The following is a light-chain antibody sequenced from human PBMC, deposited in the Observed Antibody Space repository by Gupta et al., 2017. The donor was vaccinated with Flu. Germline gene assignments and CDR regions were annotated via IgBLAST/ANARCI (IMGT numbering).Light chain of an antibody. CDR3: QSYDSIRSVVV. V-gene: IGLV6-57*01. Sequence: NFMLTQPHSVSESPGKTVTISCTRTSGSIATTYVQWYQQRPGSSPTTVIYVYNRRLSGVPDRFSCSVDSSSTSASLTISGLKTEDEADYYCQSYDSIRSVVVFGGGTKLTVL. CDR1: SGSIATTY. CDR2: VYN. J-gene: IGLJ2*01.